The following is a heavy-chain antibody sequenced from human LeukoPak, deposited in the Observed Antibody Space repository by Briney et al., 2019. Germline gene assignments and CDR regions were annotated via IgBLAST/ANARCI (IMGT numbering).Heavy chain of an antibody. D-gene: IGHD6-13*01. CDR2: IYTSGST. CDR1: GGSISSSSYY. Sequence: SETLSLTCTVSGGSISSSSYYWSWIRQPAGKGLEWIGRIYTSGSTNYNPSLKSRVTMSVDTSKNQFSLKLSSVTAADTAVYYCAREGWGQQLVNYYYMDVWGKGTTVTVSS. V-gene: IGHV4-61*02. J-gene: IGHJ6*03. CDR3: AREGWGQQLVNYYYMDV.